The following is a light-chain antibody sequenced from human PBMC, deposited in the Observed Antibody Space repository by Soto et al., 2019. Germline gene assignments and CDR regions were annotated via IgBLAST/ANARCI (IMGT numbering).Light chain of an antibody. CDR1: QSVLHSTNNRNN. V-gene: IGKV4-1*01. J-gene: IGKJ2*01. CDR3: QQYYSTPYT. CDR2: WAS. Sequence: DIVMTQSPDSLDVYLGEMATITFTSSQSVLHSTNNRNNVTGYQQRPGQPPKLLISWASTREYGVPNRFSGSGSGTDLNLSITGLQVEDVAVYYCQQYYSTPYTFGQGTMLEIK.